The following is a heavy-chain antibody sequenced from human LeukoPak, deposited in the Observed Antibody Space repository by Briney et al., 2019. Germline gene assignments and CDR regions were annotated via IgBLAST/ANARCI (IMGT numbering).Heavy chain of an antibody. CDR3: ASSITMVRGVTIMRPFDY. CDR2: IYYSGST. D-gene: IGHD3-10*01. J-gene: IGHJ4*02. V-gene: IGHV4-31*03. CDR1: GGSISSGGYY. Sequence: SQTLSLTCTVSGGSISSGGYYWSWIRQHPGKGLEWIGYIYYSGSTYYNPSLKSRVTISVDKSKNQFSLKLSSVTAADTAVYYCASSITMVRGVTIMRPFDYWGQGTLVTVSS.